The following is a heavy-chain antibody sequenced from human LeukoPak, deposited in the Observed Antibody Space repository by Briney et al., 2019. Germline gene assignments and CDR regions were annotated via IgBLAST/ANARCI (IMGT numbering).Heavy chain of an antibody. V-gene: IGHV3-23*01. D-gene: IGHD1-14*01. CDR3: AKGGYKDMAS. Sequence: PGGSLRLSCAASGFTFSSNAMTWVRQAPGRGLEWVSSISGSDDSTYYADSVKGRFTISRDTSKNTLYLQMNSLRAEDTAVYYCAKGGYKDMASRAQGTLVTVSS. J-gene: IGHJ4*02. CDR2: ISGSDDST. CDR1: GFTFSSNA.